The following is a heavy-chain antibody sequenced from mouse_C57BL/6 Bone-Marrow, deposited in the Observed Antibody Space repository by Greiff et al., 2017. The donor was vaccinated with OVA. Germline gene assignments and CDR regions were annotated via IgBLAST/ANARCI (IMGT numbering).Heavy chain of an antibody. CDR1: GFTFSDYG. Sequence: EVQGVESGGGLVKPGGSLKLSCAASGFTFSDYGMHWVRQAPEKGLEWVAYISSGSSTIYYADTVKGRFTISRDNAKNTLFLQMTSLRSEDTAMYYCAKLIYYGNYGEVDYWGQGTTLTVSS. V-gene: IGHV5-17*01. J-gene: IGHJ2*01. CDR2: ISSGSSTI. D-gene: IGHD2-1*01. CDR3: AKLIYYGNYGEVDY.